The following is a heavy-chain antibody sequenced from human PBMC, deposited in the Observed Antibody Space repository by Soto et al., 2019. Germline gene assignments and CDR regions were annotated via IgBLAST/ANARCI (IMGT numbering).Heavy chain of an antibody. V-gene: IGHV1-69*13. J-gene: IGHJ4*02. CDR2: IIPIFGTA. Sequence: ASVKVSCKASGGTFSSYAISWVRQAPGQGLEWMGGIIPIFGTANYAQKFQGRVTITADESTSTAYMELSSLRSEDTAVYYCARFRSYYDFWSGSARFDYWGQGTLVTVSS. D-gene: IGHD3-3*01. CDR1: GGTFSSYA. CDR3: ARFRSYYDFWSGSARFDY.